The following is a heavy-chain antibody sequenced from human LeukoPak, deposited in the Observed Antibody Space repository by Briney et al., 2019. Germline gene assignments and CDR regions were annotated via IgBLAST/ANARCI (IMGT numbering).Heavy chain of an antibody. J-gene: IGHJ4*02. CDR3: ARANRYDLFFDY. CDR2: IYYSGSS. CDR1: GDSISSYH. D-gene: IGHD5-12*01. V-gene: IGHV4-59*01. Sequence: SETLSLTCTVSGDSISSYHWSWIRQPPGKGLEWIGYIYYSGSSNYNPSLKSRVTISVDTSKNQISLKLSSVTAADTAVYYCARANRYDLFFDYWGQGTLVTVSS.